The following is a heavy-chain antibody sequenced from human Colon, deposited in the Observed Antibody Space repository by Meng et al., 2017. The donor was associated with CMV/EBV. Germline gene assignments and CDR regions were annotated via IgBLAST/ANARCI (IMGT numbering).Heavy chain of an antibody. CDR2: IWPQEGGT. J-gene: IGHJ4*02. D-gene: IGHD6-13*01. V-gene: IGHV1-2*02. Sequence: QVQLVQSGNAVNKLRASAKVSCKTAGDTFPAKHWRWVRQTPGEGLEWMGWIWPQEGGTYFAEKVQDRVTLTRYTSISTAYMELSGLTSDDTAIYYCVRESWYFDFWGEGTLVTVSS. CDR1: GDTFPAKH. CDR3: VRESWYFDF.